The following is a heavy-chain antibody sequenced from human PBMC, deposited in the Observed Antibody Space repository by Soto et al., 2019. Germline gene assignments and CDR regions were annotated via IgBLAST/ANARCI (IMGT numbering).Heavy chain of an antibody. J-gene: IGHJ4*02. CDR1: GFTFSNAW. Sequence: GGSLRLSCVVSGFTFSNAWMTWVRQAPGKGLEWVGRIKRKADGETTAYATSVKGRFAISRDDSKNTLFLQMDGLIIEDTAIYYFTTDRLHWLGESPSWHWFDYWGQGALVTVSS. CDR2: IKRKADGETT. CDR3: TTDRLHWLGESPSWHWFDY. V-gene: IGHV3-15*01. D-gene: IGHD3-10*01.